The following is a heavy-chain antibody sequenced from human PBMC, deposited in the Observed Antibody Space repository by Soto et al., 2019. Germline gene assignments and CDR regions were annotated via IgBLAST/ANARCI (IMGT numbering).Heavy chain of an antibody. J-gene: IGHJ6*02. D-gene: IGHD6-6*01. CDR2: INPNSGGT. CDR3: ARDGSSSAGSDYYYYGMDV. Sequence: ASVKVSCKASGYTFTGYYMHWLRQAPGQGLEWMGWINPNSGGTNYAQKFQGWVTMTRDTSISTAYMELSRLRSDDTAVYYCARDGSSSAGSDYYYYGMDVWGQGTTVTVSS. CDR1: GYTFTGYY. V-gene: IGHV1-2*04.